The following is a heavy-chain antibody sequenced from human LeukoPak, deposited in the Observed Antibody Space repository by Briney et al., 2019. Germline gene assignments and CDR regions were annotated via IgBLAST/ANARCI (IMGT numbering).Heavy chain of an antibody. D-gene: IGHD1-26*01. CDR3: ARHKPEGGSYSFDY. CDR1: GGSISTYY. J-gene: IGHJ4*02. Sequence: PSETLSLTCTVSGGSISTYYWSWIRQPAGKGLEWIGRMYISGETNYNPSLKSRVTLSVDTSRNQFSLRLTSVNAADTAVYYCARHKPEGGSYSFDYWGQGTRVVVSS. CDR2: MYISGET. V-gene: IGHV4-4*07.